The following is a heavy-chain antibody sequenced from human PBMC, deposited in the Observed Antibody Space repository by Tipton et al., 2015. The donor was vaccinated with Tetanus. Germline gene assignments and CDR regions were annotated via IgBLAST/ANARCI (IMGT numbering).Heavy chain of an antibody. J-gene: IGHJ4*02. D-gene: IGHD2/OR15-2a*01. CDR1: GGSVSSGSYY. CDR2: ILYGAST. CDR3: ARAAGFLGLTHDF. V-gene: IGHV4-61*01. Sequence: TLSLTCTVFGGSVSSGSYYWAWIRQPPGKGLEYIGYILYGASTYYNPSLKGRVTISMDRSNTQFSLRLDSLTAADTAVYYCARAAGFLGLTHDFWGRGTLVSVSS.